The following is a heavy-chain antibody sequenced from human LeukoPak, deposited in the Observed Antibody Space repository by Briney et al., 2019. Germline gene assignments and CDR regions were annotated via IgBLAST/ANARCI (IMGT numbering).Heavy chain of an antibody. Sequence: GGSLRLSCAASGFTFSSYAMSWVRQAPGKGLEWVSVIYSGGSTYYADSVKGRFTISRDNSKDTLYLQMNSLRAEDTAVYYCASGLRPHYFDYWGQGTLVTVSS. V-gene: IGHV3-53*01. CDR2: IYSGGST. CDR3: ASGLRPHYFDY. J-gene: IGHJ4*02. CDR1: GFTFSSYA.